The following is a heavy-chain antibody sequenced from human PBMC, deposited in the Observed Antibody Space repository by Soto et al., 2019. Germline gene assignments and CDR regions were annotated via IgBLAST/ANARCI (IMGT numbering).Heavy chain of an antibody. Sequence: QVQLVESGGGVVQPGRSLRLSCAASGFTFSSYGMHWVRQAPGKGLEWVAVISYDGSNKYYADSVKGRFTISRDNSKNSLYLQMNSLGAEDTAGYYCAKSRVSSGYGLVDDYWGQGTLVTVSS. CDR3: AKSRVSSGYGLVDDY. V-gene: IGHV3-30*18. CDR1: GFTFSSYG. J-gene: IGHJ4*02. CDR2: ISYDGSNK. D-gene: IGHD6-13*01.